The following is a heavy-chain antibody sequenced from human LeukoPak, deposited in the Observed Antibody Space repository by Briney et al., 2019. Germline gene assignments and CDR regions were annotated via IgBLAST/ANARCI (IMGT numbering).Heavy chain of an antibody. CDR1: GFTFSIYA. CDR2: TVGGRPDT. D-gene: IGHD2-8*02. CDR3: TKAPLRSCSGAFCYPFDY. J-gene: IGHJ4*02. V-gene: IGHV3-23*01. Sequence: GGSLRLSCAASGFTFSIYAMSWVRQTPGKGLEWVAATVGGRPDTYYADSVKGRFTVSRDDSRNTLFLQMNSLRVEDTALYYCTKAPLRSCSGAFCYPFDYWGQGTLVTVSS.